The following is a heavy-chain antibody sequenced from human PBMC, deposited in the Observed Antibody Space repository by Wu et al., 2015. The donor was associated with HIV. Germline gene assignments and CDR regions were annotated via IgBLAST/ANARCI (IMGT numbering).Heavy chain of an antibody. V-gene: IGHV1-46*03. Sequence: QVQLVQSGAEVKKPGSSVKVSCKASGYTFTSYYMHWVRQAPGQGLEWMGIINPSGGSTSYAQKFQGRVTMTRDTSTSTVYMELSSLRSEDTAVYYCARDLHFRDAFDIWAKGQWSPSLQ. CDR1: GYTFTSYY. CDR2: INPSGGST. CDR3: ARDLHFRDAFDI. J-gene: IGHJ3*02.